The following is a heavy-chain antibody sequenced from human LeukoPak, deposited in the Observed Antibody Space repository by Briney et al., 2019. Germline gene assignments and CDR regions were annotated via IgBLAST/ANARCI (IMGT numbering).Heavy chain of an antibody. D-gene: IGHD1-1*01. CDR3: ARDPSVSGRSWKFDP. CDR2: VYYSGST. Sequence: SETLSLTCTVSGGSISTYHWSWIRQPRGKGLEWIGYVYYSGSTNSNPSLKSRVTRSLDTSKNQCSLKLSSVTAADTAVYYGARDPSVSGRSWKFDPRGQGTLVTVSS. J-gene: IGHJ5*02. CDR1: GGSISTYH. V-gene: IGHV4-59*01.